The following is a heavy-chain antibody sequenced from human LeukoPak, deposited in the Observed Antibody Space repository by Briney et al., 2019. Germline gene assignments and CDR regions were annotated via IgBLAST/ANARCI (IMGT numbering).Heavy chain of an antibody. Sequence: GWSLRLSCAASGFTFSSYSMKWVRQAPGKGLEWVSSISSSSSYIYYADSVKGRFTISRDNAKNSLYLQMNSLRAEDTAVYYCARDWDGYSSSWFAFDIWGQGTMVTVSS. V-gene: IGHV3-21*01. J-gene: IGHJ3*02. CDR2: ISSSSSYI. CDR1: GFTFSSYS. CDR3: ARDWDGYSSSWFAFDI. D-gene: IGHD6-13*01.